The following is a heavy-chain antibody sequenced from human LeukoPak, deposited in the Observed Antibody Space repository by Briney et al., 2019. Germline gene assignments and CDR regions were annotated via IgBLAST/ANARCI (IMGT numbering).Heavy chain of an antibody. J-gene: IGHJ6*03. CDR3: ARAHYYGSGSYYNLKVGNYYYYYYMDG. Sequence: SETLSLTCTVSGGSISSHYWSWIRQPPGKGLEWIGYIYYSGSTNYNPSLKSRVTISVDTSKNQFSLKLSSVTAADTAVYYCARAHYYGSGSYYNLKVGNYYYYYYMDGWGKGTTVTVSS. CDR2: IYYSGST. D-gene: IGHD3-10*01. CDR1: GGSISSHY. V-gene: IGHV4-59*11.